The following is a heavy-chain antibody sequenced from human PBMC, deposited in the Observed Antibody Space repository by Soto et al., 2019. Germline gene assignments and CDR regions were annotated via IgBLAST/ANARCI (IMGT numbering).Heavy chain of an antibody. D-gene: IGHD6-13*01. J-gene: IGHJ4*02. CDR3: ARPPPYSSSWYPFDY. V-gene: IGHV1-69*13. Sequence: SVKVSCKASGGTFSSYAISWVRQAPGQGLEWMGGIIPIFGTANYAQKFQGRVTITADESTSTAYMELSSLRSEDTAVYYCARPPPYSSSWYPFDYWGQGTLVTVSS. CDR1: GGTFSSYA. CDR2: IIPIFGTA.